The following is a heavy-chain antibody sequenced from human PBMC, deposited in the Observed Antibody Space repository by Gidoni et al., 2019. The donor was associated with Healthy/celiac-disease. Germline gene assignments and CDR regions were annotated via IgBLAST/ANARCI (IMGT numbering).Heavy chain of an antibody. CDR1: GGSISSYY. D-gene: IGHD6-13*01. J-gene: IGHJ5*02. Sequence: QVQLQESGPGLVKPSETLSLTCTVSGGSISSYYWSWIRQPPGKGLEWIGYIHYSGSTNYNPSLKSRVTISADTSKNQFSLKLSSVTAADTAVYYCARARQQLFRFDPWGQGTLVTVSS. V-gene: IGHV4-59*01. CDR3: ARARQQLFRFDP. CDR2: IHYSGST.